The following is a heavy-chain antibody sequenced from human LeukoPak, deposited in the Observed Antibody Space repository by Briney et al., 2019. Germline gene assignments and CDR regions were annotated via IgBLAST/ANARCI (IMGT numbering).Heavy chain of an antibody. Sequence: PSETLSLTCTVSGGSISSSSYYWGWIRQPPGKGLEWIGRVYTSGSTNYNPSLKSRVTMSVDTSKNQFSLKLTSVTAADTAVYYCARDLSYSSSPGLDYWGQGTLVTVSS. CDR1: GGSISSSSYY. D-gene: IGHD6-6*01. CDR2: VYTSGST. J-gene: IGHJ4*02. V-gene: IGHV4-39*07. CDR3: ARDLSYSSSPGLDY.